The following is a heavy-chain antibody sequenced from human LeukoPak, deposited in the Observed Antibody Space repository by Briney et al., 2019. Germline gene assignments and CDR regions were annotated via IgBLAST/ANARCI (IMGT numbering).Heavy chain of an antibody. CDR3: ARDLDYFDY. CDR1: GFALSTFT. CDR2: ITSSGTNI. V-gene: IGHV3-21*01. J-gene: IGHJ4*02. Sequence: GGSLRLSCAASGFALSTFTMNWVRQAPGKGLEWVSSITSSGTNIYYTDSLKGRFTISRDNAKNSLHLQLNSLRAEDTAVYYCARDLDYFDYWGQGTLVTVSS.